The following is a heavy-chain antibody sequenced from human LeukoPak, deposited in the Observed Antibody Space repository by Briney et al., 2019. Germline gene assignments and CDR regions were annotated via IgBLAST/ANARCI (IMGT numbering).Heavy chain of an antibody. V-gene: IGHV3-30*02. D-gene: IGHD6-13*01. CDR2: IRYDGSNK. Sequence: PGGSLRLSCAASGCNFSYYGMHWVRQAPGKGLEWVAFIRYDGSNKYYVDSVKGRFTISRDNSKKTLDLQMVSLRAEDTGLYYCAKDGGSWSFDYSGQGTLVTVSS. J-gene: IGHJ4*02. CDR3: AKDGGSWSFDY. CDR1: GCNFSYYG.